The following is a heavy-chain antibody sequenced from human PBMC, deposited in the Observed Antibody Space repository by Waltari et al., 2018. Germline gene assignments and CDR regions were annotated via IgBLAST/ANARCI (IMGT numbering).Heavy chain of an antibody. J-gene: IGHJ3*02. CDR2: IVVGSRNT. D-gene: IGHD3-22*01. CDR1: GFTLSSSA. Sequence: QMQLVQSGPEVKKPGTSVRVYCKASGFTLSSSAVQGVRQARGQRLEWIGWIVVGSRNTKYAQKLQDRITIASDMSTNTVYMDLSSLTSDDTAVYYCAAYYYDTAAFDIWGQGTMVTVSS. CDR3: AAYYYDTAAFDI. V-gene: IGHV1-58*01.